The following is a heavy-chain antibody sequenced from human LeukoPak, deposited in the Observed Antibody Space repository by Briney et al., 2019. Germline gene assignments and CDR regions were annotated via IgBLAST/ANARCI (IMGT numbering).Heavy chain of an antibody. CDR3: ATIAPGDLFDS. CDR2: FVPEDDET. J-gene: IGHJ4*02. CDR1: GSTLTEFS. Sequence: GASVKVSCKVSGSTLTEFSIHWVRQAHGKGLEWMGGFVPEDDETIYAQSFQGRVTMTEDTSTDTAYMELSSLRSEDTAMYYCATIAPGDLFDSWGQGTLVTVSS. D-gene: IGHD7-27*01. V-gene: IGHV1-24*01.